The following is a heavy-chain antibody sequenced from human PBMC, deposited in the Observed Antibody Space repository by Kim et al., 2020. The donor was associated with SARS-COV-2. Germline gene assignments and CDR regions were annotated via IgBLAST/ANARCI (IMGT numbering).Heavy chain of an antibody. CDR2: IVVVSSNT. CDR3: AVIGLLSGSPDDGN. D-gene: IGHD1-26*01. V-gene: IGHV1-58*01. J-gene: IGHJ4*02. Sequence: SVKVSCKASGFTFTSSAVQWVRQSRGQGLEWIGWIVVVSSNTNHAQKFQGRVTITRDMSTSTAYMELSSLRSEDTAVYYCAVIGLLSGSPDDGNWGQGTLVTVSS. CDR1: GFTFTSSA.